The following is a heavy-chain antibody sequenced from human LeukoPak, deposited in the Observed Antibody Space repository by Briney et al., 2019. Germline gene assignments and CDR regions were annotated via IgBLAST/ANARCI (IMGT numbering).Heavy chain of an antibody. CDR3: ARWTGTTGLDY. CDR2: INPSGGST. D-gene: IGHD1-1*01. CDR1: GYSFSSYY. Sequence: ASVKVSCKASGYSFSSYYMHWVRQAPGQGLEWMGIINPSGGSTTYAQKLRDRVTMTRDTSTTTVYMELSSLKSEDTAVYYCARWTGTTGLDYWGQGTLVTVSS. V-gene: IGHV1-46*01. J-gene: IGHJ4*02.